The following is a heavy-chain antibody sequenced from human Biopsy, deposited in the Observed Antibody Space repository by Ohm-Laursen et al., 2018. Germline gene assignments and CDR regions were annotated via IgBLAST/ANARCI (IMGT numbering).Heavy chain of an antibody. CDR3: ARAPPLIRGVVESWFDP. J-gene: IGHJ5*02. CDR2: IYITGET. CDR1: GGYISHYY. Sequence: PSETLSLTCTVSGGYISHYYWTWIRQPAGQGLEWIGRIYITGETDYNPSLKSRVTMSVDSSKKQFSLKLKSVTAADTAIYYCARAPPLIRGVVESWFDPWGQGILATVSS. D-gene: IGHD3-10*01. V-gene: IGHV4-4*07.